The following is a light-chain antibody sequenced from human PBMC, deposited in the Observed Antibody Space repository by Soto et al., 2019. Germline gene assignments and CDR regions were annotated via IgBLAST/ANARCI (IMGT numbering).Light chain of an antibody. CDR1: QSVSSGY. CDR2: DAA. CDR3: QQYGRSPYT. V-gene: IGKV3-20*01. J-gene: IGKJ2*01. Sequence: EIVLTQSPGTLSLSPGERATLSCRASQSVSSGYLAWYQQKPGQAPRLLIHDAANRAIGIPDRFSGSGSGTDFTLTISRLEPEDLAVYYCQQYGRSPYTFGQGTKLEIK.